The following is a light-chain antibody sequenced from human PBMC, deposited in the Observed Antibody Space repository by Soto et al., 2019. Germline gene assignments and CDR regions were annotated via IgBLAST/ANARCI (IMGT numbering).Light chain of an antibody. CDR1: QMISTY. V-gene: IGKV1-39*01. Sequence: DIQMTQSPSSLSASVVDRFTITFLASQMISTYLNWYQQKPGKAPKLLIYAASSLQTGVPSRFSGRGSGTDFTLTISSLQPEDFATYYCQQSYSNLALTFGGGTKVDIK. CDR2: AAS. J-gene: IGKJ4*01. CDR3: QQSYSNLALT.